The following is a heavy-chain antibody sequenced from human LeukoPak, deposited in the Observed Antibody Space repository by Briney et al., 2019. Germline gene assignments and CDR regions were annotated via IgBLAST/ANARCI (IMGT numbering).Heavy chain of an antibody. CDR2: ISGFNT. CDR3: AKDVCTSPRCLLYFDS. CDR1: GFAFSNYA. D-gene: IGHD2-8*01. Sequence: GGSLRLSCTASGFAFSNYAMNWVRRAPGKGLEWVSGISGFNTYYADSVRGRFTISRDNSRNVMYLQMNGLRAEDTAIYYCAKDVCTSPRCLLYFDSWGQGTPVTVSS. V-gene: IGHV3-23*01. J-gene: IGHJ4*02.